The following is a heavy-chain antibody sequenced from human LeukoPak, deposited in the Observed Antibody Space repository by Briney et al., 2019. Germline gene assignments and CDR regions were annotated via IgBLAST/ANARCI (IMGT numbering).Heavy chain of an antibody. CDR3: ARGYYYASGFMDV. V-gene: IGHV3-33*01. Sequence: GGSLRLSCVASDFIFSSYGMHWVRQAPGKGLEWVAVIGSDGGNEDYADFVKGRFTISRDNSKNTMFLQMNSLRDNDTAIYYCARGYYYASGFMDVWGQGTTVIVS. J-gene: IGHJ6*02. CDR1: DFIFSSYG. CDR2: IGSDGGNE. D-gene: IGHD3-10*01.